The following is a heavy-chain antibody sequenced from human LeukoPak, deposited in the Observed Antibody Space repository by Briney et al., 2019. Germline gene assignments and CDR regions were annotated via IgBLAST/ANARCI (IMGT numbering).Heavy chain of an antibody. D-gene: IGHD2-21*01. CDR2: IYYSGST. J-gene: IGHJ4*02. CDR1: GGSISSYY. CDR3: ARSGTYCGGDCFGY. V-gene: IGHV4-59*08. Sequence: SETLSLTCTVSGGSISSYYWSWIRQPPGKGLEWIGYIYYSGSTNYNPSLKSRVTISVDTSKNQCSLKLSSVTAADTAVYYCARSGTYCGGDCFGYWGQGTLVTVSS.